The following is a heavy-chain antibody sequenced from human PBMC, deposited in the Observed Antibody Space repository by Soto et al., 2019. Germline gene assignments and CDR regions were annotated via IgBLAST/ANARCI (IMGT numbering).Heavy chain of an antibody. Sequence: QVQLVQSGAEVKKPGASVKVSCKASGYTFTSYYMHWVRQAPGQGLEWMGIINPSGGSTSYAQKFQGRVTMTRDTYPSTVYMELSSLRSEDTAVYYCARWGADCTNGVCYTGSDYWGQGTLVTVSS. D-gene: IGHD2-8*01. CDR1: GYTFTSYY. CDR2: INPSGGST. J-gene: IGHJ4*02. CDR3: ARWGADCTNGVCYTGSDY. V-gene: IGHV1-46*01.